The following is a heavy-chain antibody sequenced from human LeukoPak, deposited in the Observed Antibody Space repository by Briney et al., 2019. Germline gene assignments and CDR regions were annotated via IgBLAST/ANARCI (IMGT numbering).Heavy chain of an antibody. CDR1: GFTFSSYG. V-gene: IGHV3-30*02. J-gene: IGHJ4*02. CDR3: RKRPEKNDYNLYGHYY. Sequence: PAGCLRLSCAASGFTFSSYGMHWVPQAAGKGLEWVGFIRYDGSNKYYADSVKGRFTISRDNSKNTLYLQMNSLRAEDTAVYYFRKRPEKNDYNLYGHYYCGQGDPVTVSS. CDR2: IRYDGSNK. D-gene: IGHD5-24*01.